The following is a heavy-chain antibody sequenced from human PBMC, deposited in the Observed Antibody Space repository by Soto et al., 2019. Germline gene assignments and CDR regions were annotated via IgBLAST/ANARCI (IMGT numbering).Heavy chain of an antibody. CDR3: VRDFRGAVAGSEFDH. J-gene: IGHJ4*02. V-gene: IGHV3-23*04. D-gene: IGHD6-19*01. CDR1: GFIFGDHV. CDR2: ISGSGNSP. Sequence: EVQLVESGGRLVQRGGSLRLSCSGSGFIFGDHVMDWVRQAPGKGLEWVAGISGSGNSPFFRDSVKGRFTISRDNSKNRLYLQMDSLRADDTGVYYCVRDFRGAVAGSEFDHWGQGTLVTVSS.